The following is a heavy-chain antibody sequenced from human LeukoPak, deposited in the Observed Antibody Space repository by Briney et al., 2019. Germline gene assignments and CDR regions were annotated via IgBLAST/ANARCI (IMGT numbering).Heavy chain of an antibody. J-gene: IGHJ3*02. Sequence: SETLSLTCTVSGGSISSGDYYWSWIRQPAGKGLEWIGRIYTSGSTNYNPSLKSRVTMSVDTSKNQFSLKLSSVTAADTAVYYCAREIAALDAFDIWGQGTMVTVSS. CDR3: AREIAALDAFDI. V-gene: IGHV4-61*02. CDR1: GGSISSGDYY. D-gene: IGHD6-6*01. CDR2: IYTSGST.